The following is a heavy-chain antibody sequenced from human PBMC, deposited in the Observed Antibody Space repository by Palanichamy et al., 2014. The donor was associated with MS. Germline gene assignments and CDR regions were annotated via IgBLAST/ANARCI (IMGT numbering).Heavy chain of an antibody. CDR1: GFTFNTYW. D-gene: IGHD3-10*01. V-gene: IGHV3-74*01. Sequence: EVQLVESGGGLVQPGGSLRLSCAASGFTFNTYWMHWVRQAPGRGLVWVSRINSDGSTTSYADSVKGRFTVSRDSAKNTLYLQMNSLRAEDTAVYYCARGFRDYWGQGTLVTVSS. J-gene: IGHJ4*02. CDR3: ARGFRDY. CDR2: INSDGSTT.